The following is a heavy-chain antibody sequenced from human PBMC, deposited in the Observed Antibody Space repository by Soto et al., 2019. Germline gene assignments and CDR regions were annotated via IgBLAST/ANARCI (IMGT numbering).Heavy chain of an antibody. D-gene: IGHD5-12*01. CDR1: GGSISSYY. V-gene: IGHV4-59*01. J-gene: IGHJ4*02. CDR3: ARGRWLQLIYFDY. Sequence: SETLSLTCTVSGGSISSYYWSWIRQPPGKGLEWIGCIYYSGSTNYNPSLKSRVTISVDTSKNQFSLNLRSVTAADTAVYYCARGRWLQLIYFDYWGQGTLVTVSS. CDR2: IYYSGST.